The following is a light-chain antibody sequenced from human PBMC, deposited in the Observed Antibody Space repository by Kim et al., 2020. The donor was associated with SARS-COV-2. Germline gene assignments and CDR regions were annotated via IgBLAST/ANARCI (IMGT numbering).Light chain of an antibody. Sequence: SYELTQPPSVSVSPGQTASITCSGDKLGNKYACWYQQKPGQSPVLVIYQDSKRPSGIPERFSGSNSGSTATLTISGTQAMDEADYYCQAWDGSTVVFGGGTQLTVL. CDR1: KLGNKY. CDR2: QDS. J-gene: IGLJ2*01. CDR3: QAWDGSTVV. V-gene: IGLV3-1*01.